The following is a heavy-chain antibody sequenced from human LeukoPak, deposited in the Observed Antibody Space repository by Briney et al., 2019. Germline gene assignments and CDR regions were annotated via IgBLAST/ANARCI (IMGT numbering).Heavy chain of an antibody. J-gene: IGHJ6*02. Sequence: GGSLRLSCAGSELTFSTYPMSWVRQAPGKGLEWVSAISGSGGSTFYADSVKGRFTSSRDNSKNTLFLQMNSLGAEDTAIYYCATRGKDGYNANYYGMDVWGQGTTVTVSS. CDR2: ISGSGGST. CDR1: ELTFSTYP. CDR3: ATRGKDGYNANYYGMDV. D-gene: IGHD5-24*01. V-gene: IGHV3-23*01.